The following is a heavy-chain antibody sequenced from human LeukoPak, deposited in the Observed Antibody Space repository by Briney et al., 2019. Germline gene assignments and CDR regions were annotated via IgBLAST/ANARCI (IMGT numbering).Heavy chain of an antibody. V-gene: IGHV3-48*01. CDR2: ISSSSSTI. Sequence: PGGSLRLSCAASGFIFSSYSMNWVRQAPGKGLEWISHISSSSSTISYSDSVKGRFTISRDNAKNSLSLQMNSLRAEDTAVYYCAKKGQNSGFNNWFDPWGQGTLVTVSS. CDR1: GFIFSSYS. CDR3: AKKGQNSGFNNWFDP. D-gene: IGHD6-19*01. J-gene: IGHJ5*02.